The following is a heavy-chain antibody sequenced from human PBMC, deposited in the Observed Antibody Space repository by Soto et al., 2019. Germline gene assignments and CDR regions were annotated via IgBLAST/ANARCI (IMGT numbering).Heavy chain of an antibody. Sequence: VKVSCKASGYTFTGYYMHWVRQAPGQGLEWMGWINPNSGGTNYAQKFQGWVTMTRDTSISTAYMELSRLRSDDTAVYYCARCHSGYDLVGYYGMDVWGQGTTVTVSS. V-gene: IGHV1-2*04. J-gene: IGHJ6*02. CDR1: GYTFTGYY. CDR3: ARCHSGYDLVGYYGMDV. D-gene: IGHD5-12*01. CDR2: INPNSGGT.